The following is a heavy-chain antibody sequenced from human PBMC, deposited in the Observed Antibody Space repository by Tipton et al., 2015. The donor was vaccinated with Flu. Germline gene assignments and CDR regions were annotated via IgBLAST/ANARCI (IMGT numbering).Heavy chain of an antibody. Sequence: TLSLTCAVSGDSLSNTDWLSWVRQPPGKGLEWIGEIFHIAGPNYNPSLKSRVTISMDKTKNQISLTMTSVTAADTAVYYCARPGVAEYYFDYWGQGTLVTVSS. CDR1: GDSLSNTDW. J-gene: IGHJ4*02. V-gene: IGHV4-4*02. CDR2: IFHIAGP. CDR3: ARPGVAEYYFDY. D-gene: IGHD1-14*01.